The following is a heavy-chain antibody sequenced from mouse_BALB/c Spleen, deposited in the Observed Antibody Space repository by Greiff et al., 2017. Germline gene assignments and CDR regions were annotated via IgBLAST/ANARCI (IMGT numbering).Heavy chain of an antibody. Sequence: QVQLKQSGAELVRPGSSVKISCKASGYAFSSYWMNWVKQRPGQGLEWIGPIYPGDGDTNYNGKFKGKATLTADKSSSTAYMQLSSLTSEDSAVYFCARSGWDGAWFAYWGQGTLVTVSA. CDR1: GYAFSSYW. V-gene: IGHV1-80*01. CDR3: ARSGWDGAWFAY. CDR2: IYPGDGDT. J-gene: IGHJ3*01. D-gene: IGHD4-1*01.